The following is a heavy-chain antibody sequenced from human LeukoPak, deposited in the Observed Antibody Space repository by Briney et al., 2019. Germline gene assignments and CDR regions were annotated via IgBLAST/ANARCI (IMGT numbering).Heavy chain of an antibody. CDR3: ARDPRKENIFDY. J-gene: IGHJ4*02. V-gene: IGHV1-2*02. CDR2: INPNSGGT. CDR1: GYTFTGYY. Sequence: GASVKVSCKASGYTFTGYYMHWVRQAPGQGVERMGWINPNSGGTNYAQKFQGRVTMTRDTSISTAYMELSRLRSDDTAVYYCARDPRKENIFDYWGQGTLVTVSS.